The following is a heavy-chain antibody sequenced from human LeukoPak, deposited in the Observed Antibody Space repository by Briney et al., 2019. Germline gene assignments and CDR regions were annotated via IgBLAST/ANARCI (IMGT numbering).Heavy chain of an antibody. CDR2: ISSNGGST. Sequence: GGSLRLSCSASGFTFSSYAMHWVRQAPGKGLEYVSAISSNGGSTYYADSVKGRFTISRDNSKNALYLQMSSLRAEDTAVYYCVKDRYCSSTSCYADFDYWGQGTLVTVSS. J-gene: IGHJ4*02. CDR1: GFTFSSYA. D-gene: IGHD2-2*01. V-gene: IGHV3-64D*09. CDR3: VKDRYCSSTSCYADFDY.